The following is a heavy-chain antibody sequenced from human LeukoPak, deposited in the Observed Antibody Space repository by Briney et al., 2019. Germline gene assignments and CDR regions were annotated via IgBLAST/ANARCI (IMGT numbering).Heavy chain of an antibody. D-gene: IGHD3-22*01. CDR2: ISGSGGST. CDR1: GFTFSSYA. CDR3: AKPNYYDSSGLGY. Sequence: GGSLGLSCAASGFTFSSYAMSWVRQAPGKGLEWVSAISGSGGSTYYADSVKGRFTISRDNSKNTLYLQMNSLRAEDTAVYYCAKPNYYDSSGLGYWGQGTLVTVSS. J-gene: IGHJ4*02. V-gene: IGHV3-23*01.